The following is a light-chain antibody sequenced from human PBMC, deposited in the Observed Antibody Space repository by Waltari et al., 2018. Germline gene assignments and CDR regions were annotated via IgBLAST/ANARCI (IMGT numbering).Light chain of an antibody. CDR3: QQYDISPLT. Sequence: EIVLTQSPGPLSLSPGERATLSCRASQTVRTTYLAWYQQKPGQAPTRLIYATSSRATGIPDRFSGSGSGTDFSLTISSLEPEDFAVYYCQQYDISPLTFGGGTKVETK. V-gene: IGKV3-20*01. CDR2: ATS. CDR1: QTVRTTY. J-gene: IGKJ4*01.